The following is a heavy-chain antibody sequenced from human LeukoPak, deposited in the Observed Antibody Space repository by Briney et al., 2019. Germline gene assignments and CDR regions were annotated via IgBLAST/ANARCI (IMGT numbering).Heavy chain of an antibody. CDR3: SLMTTVTTEDY. V-gene: IGHV3-53*01. CDR1: GFTVSSNY. D-gene: IGHD4-17*01. Sequence: GGSLRLSCVVSGFTVSSNYMSWVRQAPGKGLEWVSVIYSGGSIYYADSVKGRFIISRDNSKNTLYLQVNSLRAEDTAVYYCSLMTTVTTEDYWGQGTLVTVSS. CDR2: IYSGGSI. J-gene: IGHJ4*02.